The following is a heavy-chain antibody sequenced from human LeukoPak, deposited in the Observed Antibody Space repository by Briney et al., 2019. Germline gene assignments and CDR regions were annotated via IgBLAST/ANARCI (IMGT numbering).Heavy chain of an antibody. V-gene: IGHV3-30*04. CDR1: GFTFSSYA. Sequence: GRSLRLSCAASGFTFSSYAMHWVRQAPGKGLEWVAVISYDGSNKYYADSVKGRFTISRDNSKNTLYLQMNSLRAEDTAVHYCARDDCSSTSCYGWFDPWGQGTLVTVSS. D-gene: IGHD2-2*01. J-gene: IGHJ5*02. CDR2: ISYDGSNK. CDR3: ARDDCSSTSCYGWFDP.